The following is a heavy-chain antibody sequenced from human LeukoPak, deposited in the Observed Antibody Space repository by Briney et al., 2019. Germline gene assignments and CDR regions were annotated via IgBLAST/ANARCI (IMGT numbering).Heavy chain of an antibody. Sequence: PGGSLRLSCAASGFTFSSYAMSWVRQAPGKGLEWVSAISGSGGSTYYADSVKGRFTISRDNSKNTLYLQMNSLRAEDTAVYYCARVGYYYDSSGYRPYGMDVWGQGTTVTVSS. CDR1: GFTFSSYA. CDR2: ISGSGGST. J-gene: IGHJ6*02. D-gene: IGHD3-22*01. CDR3: ARVGYYYDSSGYRPYGMDV. V-gene: IGHV3-23*01.